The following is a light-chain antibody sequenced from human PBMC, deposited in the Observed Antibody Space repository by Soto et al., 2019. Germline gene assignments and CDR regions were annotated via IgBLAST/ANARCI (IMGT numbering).Light chain of an antibody. CDR2: GAS. J-gene: IGKJ1*01. CDR1: QSVSSN. Sequence: ERVMTQSPATLSVSPGERATLSCRASQSVSSNLAWYQQKPGQAPRLLIYGASTRATGIPARFSGSGSGTEFTLTISSLQSEDFAVYYCQQYDDWPPWTFAQGTKVDIK. V-gene: IGKV3-15*01. CDR3: QQYDDWPPWT.